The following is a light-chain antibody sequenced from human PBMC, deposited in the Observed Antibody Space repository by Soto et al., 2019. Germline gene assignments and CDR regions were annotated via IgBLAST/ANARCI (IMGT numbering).Light chain of an antibody. J-gene: IGLJ1*01. Sequence: QSALTQPASVSGSPGQSITISCTGTSSDVGGYDYVSWYQQHPAKAPKLLIYEVNNRPSGVSTRFSGSKSGNRASLTISGLQADDEADYYCSSYTTSSTSVFGTGTKLTVL. V-gene: IGLV2-14*01. CDR3: SSYTTSSTSV. CDR2: EVN. CDR1: SSDVGGYDY.